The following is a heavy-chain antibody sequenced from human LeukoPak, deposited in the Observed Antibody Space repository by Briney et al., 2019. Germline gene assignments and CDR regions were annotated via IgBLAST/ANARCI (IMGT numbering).Heavy chain of an antibody. CDR1: GGSISSYY. D-gene: IGHD3-22*01. CDR3: ARLGYYHDSSGYPQYYFDY. J-gene: IGHJ4*02. Sequence: SETLSLTCTVCGGSISSYYWSWIRQPPGKGLEWIGYIYTSGSTNYNPSLKSRVTISVDTSKNQFSQKLSSVTAADTAVYYCARLGYYHDSSGYPQYYFDYWGQGTLVTVSS. V-gene: IGHV4-4*09. CDR2: IYTSGST.